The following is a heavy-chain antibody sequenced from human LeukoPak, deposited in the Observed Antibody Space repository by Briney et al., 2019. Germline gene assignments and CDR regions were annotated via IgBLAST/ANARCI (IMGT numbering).Heavy chain of an antibody. J-gene: IGHJ5*02. CDR3: ARDISSTSFHWFDP. D-gene: IGHD2-2*01. Sequence: ASVKVSCKASGYTFTGYYMHWVRQAPGQGLEWMGWINPNSGGTNYARKFQGRVTMTRDTSISTAYMELSRLRSDDTAVYYCARDISSTSFHWFDPWGQGTLVTVSS. V-gene: IGHV1-2*02. CDR2: INPNSGGT. CDR1: GYTFTGYY.